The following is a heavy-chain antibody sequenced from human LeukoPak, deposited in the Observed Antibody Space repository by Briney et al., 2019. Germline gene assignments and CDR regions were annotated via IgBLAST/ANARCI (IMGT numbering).Heavy chain of an antibody. J-gene: IGHJ4*02. D-gene: IGHD2-21*02. Sequence: GGSLRLSCAASGFTFSGNWMNWVRQAPGKGLEWVSLIYSGDSTYYADSVRGRFIISRDNSKNTLYLQMNSLRAEDTAVYYCAREVATGFSCFDYWGQGTLVTVSS. CDR2: IYSGDST. CDR3: AREVATGFSCFDY. CDR1: GFTFSGNW. V-gene: IGHV3-53*01.